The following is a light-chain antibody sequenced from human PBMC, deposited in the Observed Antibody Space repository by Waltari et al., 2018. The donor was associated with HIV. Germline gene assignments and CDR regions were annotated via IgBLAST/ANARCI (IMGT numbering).Light chain of an antibody. CDR1: ALPKKY. V-gene: IGLV3-16*01. CDR3: LSADSSGTYWV. CDR2: KDK. Sequence: SYELTQPPSVSVSQGQMARITCSGEALPKKYVSWYQQKPGQAPVLVIYKDKERSSGIPELCSCSSSGTMVTLTISGVQAEDEADYYCLSADSSGTYWVFGGGTEVTVL. J-gene: IGLJ3*02.